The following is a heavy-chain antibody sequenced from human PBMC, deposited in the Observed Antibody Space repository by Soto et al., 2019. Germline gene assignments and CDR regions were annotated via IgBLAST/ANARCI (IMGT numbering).Heavy chain of an antibody. J-gene: IGHJ3*02. D-gene: IGHD3-10*01. Sequence: SETLSLTCTVSGGSISSGCYYWSWIRQHPGKGLEWIGYIYYSGSTYYNPSLKSRVTISVDTSKNQFSLKLSSVTAADTAVYYCATCGYYYGSGSYAFDIWGQGTMVTVSS. CDR2: IYYSGST. V-gene: IGHV4-31*03. CDR3: ATCGYYYGSGSYAFDI. CDR1: GGSISSGCYY.